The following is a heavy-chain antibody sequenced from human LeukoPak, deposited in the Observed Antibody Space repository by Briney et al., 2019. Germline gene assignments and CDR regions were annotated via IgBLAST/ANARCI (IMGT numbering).Heavy chain of an antibody. Sequence: GGSLRLSCAASGFSFSTYWMHWVRQAPGKGLVWVSRISSDGSSTTYADSVQGRFTISRDNAKNTLYLQMNSLRAEDTAVYYCARVGLHCSGGSCHDYWGQGTLATVSS. D-gene: IGHD2-15*01. J-gene: IGHJ4*02. CDR2: ISSDGSST. V-gene: IGHV3-74*01. CDR1: GFSFSTYW. CDR3: ARVGLHCSGGSCHDY.